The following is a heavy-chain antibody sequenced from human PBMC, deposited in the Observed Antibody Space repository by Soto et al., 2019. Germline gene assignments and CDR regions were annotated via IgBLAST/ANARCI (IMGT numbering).Heavy chain of an antibody. CDR3: ARDSQLRRRDSNY. V-gene: IGHV1-18*01. D-gene: IGHD4-17*01. Sequence: SYGISWVRQAPGQGLEWMGWISAYNGNTNYAQKLQGRVTMTTDTSTSTAYMELRSLRSDDTAVYYCARDSQLRRRDSNYWGQGTLVTVSS. CDR2: ISAYNGNT. CDR1: SYG. J-gene: IGHJ4*02.